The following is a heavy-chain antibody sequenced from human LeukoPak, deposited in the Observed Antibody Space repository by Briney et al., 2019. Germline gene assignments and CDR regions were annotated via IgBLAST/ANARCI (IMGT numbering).Heavy chain of an antibody. CDR2: IIPIFGTA. D-gene: IGHD2-2*01. V-gene: IGHV1-69*06. J-gene: IGHJ4*02. CDR3: AREVVSHCSSTSCHHPFDY. Sequence: GASVKVSCKASGATFSSYAISWVRQAPGQGLEWMGGIIPIFGTANYAQKFQGRVTITADKSTSTAYMELSSLRSEDTAVYYCAREVVSHCSSTSCHHPFDYWGQGTLVTVSS. CDR1: GATFSSYA.